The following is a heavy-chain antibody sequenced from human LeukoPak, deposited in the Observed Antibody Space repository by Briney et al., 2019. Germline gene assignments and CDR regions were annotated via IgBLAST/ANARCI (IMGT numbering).Heavy chain of an antibody. V-gene: IGHV3-53*05. J-gene: IGHJ6*03. CDR2: IYSGGST. CDR3: ARDSTDCSSTSCYTYYYYYYMDV. D-gene: IGHD2-2*02. CDR1: GFTVSSNY. Sequence: GSLRLSCAASGFTVSSNYMSWVRQAPGKGLEWVSVIYSGGSTYYADSAKGRFTISRDNSKNTLYLQMNSLRAEDTAVYYCARDSTDCSSTSCYTYYYYYYMDVWGKGTTVTVSS.